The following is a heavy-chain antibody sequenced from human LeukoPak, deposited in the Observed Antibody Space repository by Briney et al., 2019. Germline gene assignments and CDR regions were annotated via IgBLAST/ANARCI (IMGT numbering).Heavy chain of an antibody. CDR2: IVVGSGNT. V-gene: IGHV1-58*02. D-gene: IGHD4/OR15-4a*01. Sequence: SVKVSCKASGFTFTSSAMQWVRQARGQRLEWIGWIVVGSGNTNYAQKFQERVTITRDMSTSTAYMELSSLRSEDTAVYYCARRAGAYSHPYDYWGQGTLVTVSS. CDR3: ARRAGAYSHPYDY. CDR1: GFTFTSSA. J-gene: IGHJ4*02.